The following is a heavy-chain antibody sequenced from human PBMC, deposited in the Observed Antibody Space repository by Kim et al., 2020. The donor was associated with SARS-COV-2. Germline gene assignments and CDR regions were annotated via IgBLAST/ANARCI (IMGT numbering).Heavy chain of an antibody. Sequence: GGSLRLSCAASGFTFGDYAMSWVRQAPGKGLEWVSIITTSGANTYYADSVKGRFTVSRDNSENTLYLQMNSLRAEDTAVYYCAKGMAAGDWGQGTLVTVS. J-gene: IGHJ4*02. CDR1: GFTFGDYA. V-gene: IGHV3-23*01. CDR3: AKGMAAGD. CDR2: ITTSGANT. D-gene: IGHD6-25*01.